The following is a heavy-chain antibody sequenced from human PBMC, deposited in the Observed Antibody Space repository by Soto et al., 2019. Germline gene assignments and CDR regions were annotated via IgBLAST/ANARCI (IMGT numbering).Heavy chain of an antibody. CDR1: EFPFISSC. CDR3: ARDHVLLWFGELSGYYYYYYGMDV. Sequence: GGPLGLSCEASEFPFISSCMPWSRRAPGKGLGWVAVISYDGSNKYYADSVKGRFTISRDNAKNSLYLQMNSLRAEDTAVYYCARDHVLLWFGELSGYYYYYYGMDVWGQGTTVTVSS. D-gene: IGHD3-10*01. V-gene: IGHV3-30*03. J-gene: IGHJ6*02. CDR2: ISYDGSNK.